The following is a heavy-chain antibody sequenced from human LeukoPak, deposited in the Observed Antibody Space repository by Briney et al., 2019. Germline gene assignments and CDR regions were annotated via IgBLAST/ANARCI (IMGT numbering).Heavy chain of an antibody. CDR3: ARSEGEMATTPFEYFDY. J-gene: IGHJ4*02. CDR2: IIPILGTA. V-gene: IGHV1-69*13. D-gene: IGHD5-24*01. CDR1: GGTFSSYA. Sequence: SVKVSCKASGGTFSSYAISWVRQAPGQGLEWMGGIIPILGTANYAQKFQGRVTITADESTSTAYMELSSLRSEDTAVYYCARSEGEMATTPFEYFDYWGQGTLVTVSS.